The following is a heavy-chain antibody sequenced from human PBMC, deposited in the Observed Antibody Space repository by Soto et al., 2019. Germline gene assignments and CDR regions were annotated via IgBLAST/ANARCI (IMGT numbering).Heavy chain of an antibody. D-gene: IGHD3-10*01. CDR1: GFTFSSYA. Sequence: EVQLLESGGGLVQPGGSLRLSCAASGFTFSSYAMSWVRQAPGKGLEWVAAIGVSGDTTYYADSVKGRFTISRDNSKKSLYMQMGSLRAEATAVYYCAKVRRFGELRSLYWGQGTLVTVSS. CDR3: AKVRRFGELRSLY. V-gene: IGHV3-23*01. J-gene: IGHJ4*02. CDR2: IGVSGDTT.